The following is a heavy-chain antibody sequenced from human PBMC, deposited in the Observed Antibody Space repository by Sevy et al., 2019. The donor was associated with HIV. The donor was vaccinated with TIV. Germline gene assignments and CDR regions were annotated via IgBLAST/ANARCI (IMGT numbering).Heavy chain of an antibody. CDR3: ATTIGGYDAFDI. Sequence: ASVKVSCKVSGYTLTELSMHWVRQAPGKGLEGMGGFDPEDGETIYAQRFKGRVTMTEDTSTDKAYMELSSLRSEETAVYYCATTIGGYDAFDIWGQGTMVTVSS. D-gene: IGHD3-16*01. J-gene: IGHJ3*02. CDR2: FDPEDGET. CDR1: GYTLTELS. V-gene: IGHV1-24*01.